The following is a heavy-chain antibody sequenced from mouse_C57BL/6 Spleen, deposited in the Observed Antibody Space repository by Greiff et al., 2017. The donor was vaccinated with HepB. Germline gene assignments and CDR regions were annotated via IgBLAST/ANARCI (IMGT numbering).Heavy chain of an antibody. V-gene: IGHV14-4*01. J-gene: IGHJ3*01. CDR3: TTGNPFAY. D-gene: IGHD2-1*01. CDR1: GFNIKDDY. CDR2: IDPENGDT. Sequence: VQLQQSGAELVRPGASVKLSCTASGFNIKDDYMHWVKQRPEQGLEWIGWIDPENGDTEYASKFQGKATITADTSSNTAYLQLSSLTSEDTADYYCTTGNPFAYWGQGTLVTVSA.